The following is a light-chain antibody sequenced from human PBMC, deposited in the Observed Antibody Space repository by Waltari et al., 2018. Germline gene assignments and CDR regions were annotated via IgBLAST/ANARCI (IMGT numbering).Light chain of an antibody. J-gene: IGLJ2*01. CDR2: DVS. V-gene: IGLV2-23*02. CDR3: CSYAGSRVV. Sequence: QSALTQPASVSGSPGQSITISCTGTSSDVVGYNYVSWYQQHPGKAPKLMIYDVSKRPSGVSNRFSGSKSGNTASLTISGLQAEDEADYYCCSYAGSRVVFGGGTKLTVL. CDR1: SSDVVGYNY.